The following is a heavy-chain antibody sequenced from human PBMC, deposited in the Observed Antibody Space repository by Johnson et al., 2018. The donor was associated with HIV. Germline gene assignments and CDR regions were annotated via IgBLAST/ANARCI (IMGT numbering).Heavy chain of an antibody. CDR1: GFTFDDYG. Sequence: VQLLESGGGVVRPGGSLRLSCAASGFTFDDYGVSWVRQAPGKGLEWVSGISGSGGSTYNADSVKGRFTISRDNSKNTLYLQMNSLKTEDTAVYYCTTPSGSYVSSYDAFDIWGQGTMVTVSS. CDR2: ISGSGGST. CDR3: TTPSGSYVSSYDAFDI. V-gene: IGHV3-23*01. D-gene: IGHD1-26*01. J-gene: IGHJ3*02.